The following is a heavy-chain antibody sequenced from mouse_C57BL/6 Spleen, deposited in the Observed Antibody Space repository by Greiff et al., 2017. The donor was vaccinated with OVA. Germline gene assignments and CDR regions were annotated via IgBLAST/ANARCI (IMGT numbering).Heavy chain of an antibody. CDR1: GYSITSGYY. CDR2: ISYDGSN. J-gene: IGHJ2*01. V-gene: IGHV3-6*01. Sequence: VQLQQSGPGLVKPSQSLSLTCSVTGYSITSGYYWNWIRQFPGNKLEWMGYISYDGSNNYNPSLKNRISITRDTSKNQFFLKLNSVTTEDTATYYCARGDGNGDYWGQGTTLTVSS. D-gene: IGHD2-1*01. CDR3: ARGDGNGDY.